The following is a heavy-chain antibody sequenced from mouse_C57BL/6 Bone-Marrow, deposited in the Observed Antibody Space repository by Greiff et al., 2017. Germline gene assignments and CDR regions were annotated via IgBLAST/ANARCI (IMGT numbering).Heavy chain of an antibody. V-gene: IGHV1-80*01. CDR2: IYPGDGDT. J-gene: IGHJ4*01. Sequence: QVQLQQPGAELVKPGASVKISCKASGYAFSSYWMNWVKQRPGKGLEWIGQIYPGDGDTNYNGKFKGKATLTADKSSSTAYMQLSSLTSEDSAVYFCASPMDDYDLYYAMDYWGQGTSVTVSS. CDR3: ASPMDDYDLYYAMDY. CDR1: GYAFSSYW. D-gene: IGHD2-4*01.